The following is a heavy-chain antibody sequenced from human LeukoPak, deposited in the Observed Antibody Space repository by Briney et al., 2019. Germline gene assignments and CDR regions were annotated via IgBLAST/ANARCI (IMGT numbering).Heavy chain of an antibody. D-gene: IGHD3/OR15-3a*01. V-gene: IGHV4-4*07. CDR3: ARVDVFGLVSSDYYYYYMDV. J-gene: IGHJ6*03. CDR2: IYTSGST. CDR1: GGSISSYY. Sequence: PSETLSLTFTVSGGSISSYYWSWIRQPAGKGMEWIGRIYTSGSTNYNPSLKSRVTMSVDTSENQFSLKLSSVTAADTAVYYCARVDVFGLVSSDYYYYYMDVWGKGTTVTVSS.